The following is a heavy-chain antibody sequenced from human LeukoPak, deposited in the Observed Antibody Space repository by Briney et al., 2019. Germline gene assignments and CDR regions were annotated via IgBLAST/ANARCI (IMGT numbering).Heavy chain of an antibody. CDR1: GASVTTYY. CDR3: ARDIRTVGATLYFVY. D-gene: IGHD1-26*01. Sequence: SETLSLTCTVSGASVTTYYWSWIRQSPGKELEWIANVHSSGSTFYNPSLKSRVTISIDTSKNQFSLKLTSVTTADTAVYYCARDIRTVGATLYFVYWGQGTLLTVSS. V-gene: IGHV4-59*02. CDR2: VHSSGST. J-gene: IGHJ4*02.